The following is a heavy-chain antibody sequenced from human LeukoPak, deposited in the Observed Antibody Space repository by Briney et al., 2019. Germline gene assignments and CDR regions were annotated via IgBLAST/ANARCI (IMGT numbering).Heavy chain of an antibody. Sequence: ASVKVSCKASGYTFTGYYMHWVRQAPGQGLEWMGWINPNSGGTNYAQKFQGRVTMTRDTSISTAYMELSRLRSDDTAVYYCARVRSYSSPVPTGYYFDYWGQGTLVTVSS. CDR2: INPNSGGT. D-gene: IGHD6-13*01. CDR3: ARVRSYSSPVPTGYYFDY. J-gene: IGHJ4*02. CDR1: GYTFTGYY. V-gene: IGHV1-2*02.